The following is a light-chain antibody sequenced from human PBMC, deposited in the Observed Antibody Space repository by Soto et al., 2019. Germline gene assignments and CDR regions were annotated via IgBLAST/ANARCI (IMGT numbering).Light chain of an antibody. V-gene: IGKV1-5*01. Sequence: DIQMTQSPSTLPASVGDRVTITCRASQSISNWLAWYQQKPGTAPKVLIYHASNLQSGVPSRFSGSGSGTDFTLTITSLEPEDFAVYYCQHRSSWSITFGQGTRLEI. CDR2: HAS. CDR1: QSISNW. J-gene: IGKJ5*01. CDR3: QHRSSWSIT.